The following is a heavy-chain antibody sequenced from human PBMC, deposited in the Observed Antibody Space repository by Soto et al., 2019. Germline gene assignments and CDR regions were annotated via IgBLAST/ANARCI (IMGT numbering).Heavy chain of an antibody. CDR1: GGSISSSSYY. CDR2: IYYSGST. Sequence: SETLSLTCTVSGGSISSSSYYWGWIRQPPGKGLEWIGSIYYSGSTYYNPSLKSRVTISVDTSKNQFSLKLSSVTAADTAVYYCARLATSGVVDYYGMDVWGQGTTVTVSS. J-gene: IGHJ6*02. D-gene: IGHD2-15*01. V-gene: IGHV4-39*01. CDR3: ARLATSGVVDYYGMDV.